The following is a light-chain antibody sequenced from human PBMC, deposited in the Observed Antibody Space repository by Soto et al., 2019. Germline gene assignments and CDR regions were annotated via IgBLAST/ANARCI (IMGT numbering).Light chain of an antibody. Sequence: EIVMTQSPATLSVSPGERATLFCRASQSVRSNFLAWYQQKPGQAPRLLIYGASTRAIVVPARFSGSGFGTEFILTFSSLQSEDFAVYYCQQYSAWPLTFGGGTKVVIK. CDR1: QSVRSN. CDR2: GAS. J-gene: IGKJ4*01. V-gene: IGKV3-15*01. CDR3: QQYSAWPLT.